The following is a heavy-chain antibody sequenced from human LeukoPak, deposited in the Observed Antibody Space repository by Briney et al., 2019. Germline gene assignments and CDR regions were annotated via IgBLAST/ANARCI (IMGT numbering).Heavy chain of an antibody. Sequence: SETLSLTCTVSGGSISSYYWSWIRQPPGKGLEWIGYIYYSGSTYYNPSLKSRVTISVDTSKNQFSLKLSSVTAADTAVYYCARYAGFGELLWEYYFDYWGQGTLVTVSS. CDR2: IYYSGST. V-gene: IGHV4-59*12. CDR1: GGSISSYY. CDR3: ARYAGFGELLWEYYFDY. D-gene: IGHD3-10*01. J-gene: IGHJ4*02.